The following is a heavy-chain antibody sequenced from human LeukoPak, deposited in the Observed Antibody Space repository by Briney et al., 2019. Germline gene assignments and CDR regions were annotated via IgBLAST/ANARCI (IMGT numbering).Heavy chain of an antibody. J-gene: IGHJ6*03. V-gene: IGHV4-4*02. CDR1: GGSISSGNW. D-gene: IGHD3-3*02. CDR3: ARDNGSGYTKGYEHYYYYLDV. Sequence: PSETLSLTCNVSGGSISSGNWWSWVRQPPGKGLEWIGEIYHSGSTNYNPSLMSRVTISVDRSKNQFFLKLTSVTAADTAVYYCARDNGSGYTKGYEHYYYYLDVWGKGTTVTVSS. CDR2: IYHSGST.